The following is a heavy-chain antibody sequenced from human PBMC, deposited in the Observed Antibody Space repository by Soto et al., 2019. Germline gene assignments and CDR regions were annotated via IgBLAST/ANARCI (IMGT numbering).Heavy chain of an antibody. CDR1: GYTFTSYY. Sequence: ASVKVSCKASGYTFTSYYMHWVRQAPGQGLEWMGIINPSGGSTSYAQKFQGRVTMTRDTSSSTVYMELSSLRSEDTAVYYCARVYCSGGSCYSVDYWGQGTLVTVSS. J-gene: IGHJ4*02. V-gene: IGHV1-46*03. CDR3: ARVYCSGGSCYSVDY. CDR2: INPSGGST. D-gene: IGHD2-15*01.